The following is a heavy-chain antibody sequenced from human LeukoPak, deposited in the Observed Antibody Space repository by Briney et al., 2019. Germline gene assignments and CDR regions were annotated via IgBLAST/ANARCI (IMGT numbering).Heavy chain of an antibody. Sequence: ASVKVSCKASEYTFTYYFIHWVRQAPGQGLEWMGWINPNSGGRNYAQKFRGRVTMTRDTSISTAYMELTTLISDDTAVYSCARGGIPLIWYYFDFWGQGTLVTVSS. CDR3: ARGGIPLIWYYFDF. J-gene: IGHJ4*02. D-gene: IGHD2-21*01. CDR2: INPNSGGR. CDR1: EYTFTYYF. V-gene: IGHV1-2*02.